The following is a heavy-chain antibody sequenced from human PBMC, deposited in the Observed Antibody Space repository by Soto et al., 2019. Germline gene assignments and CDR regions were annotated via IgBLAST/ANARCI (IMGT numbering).Heavy chain of an antibody. CDR3: ARVVGGGYYFDY. Sequence: APVKVSCKASGYTSTSYDINWVRQATGQGLEWMGWMNPNSGNTGYAQKFQGRVTMTRNTSINTAYMELSSLRSEDTAVYYCARVVGGGYYFDYWGQGTLVTVSS. J-gene: IGHJ4*02. CDR2: MNPNSGNT. D-gene: IGHD3-16*01. CDR1: GYTSTSYD. V-gene: IGHV1-8*01.